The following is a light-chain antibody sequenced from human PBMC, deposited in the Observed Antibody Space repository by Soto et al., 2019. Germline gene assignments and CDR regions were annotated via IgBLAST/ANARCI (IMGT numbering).Light chain of an antibody. Sequence: IHMTHSPSTLSASVLYRVTITFLASQSISVWLAWYQQKPGKAPKLLIYKASTLKSGVPSRFSGSGSGTEFTLTISSLQPDDFATYYCQHYNSYSEAFGQGTKVDIK. CDR2: KAS. CDR1: QSISVW. J-gene: IGKJ1*01. V-gene: IGKV1-5*03. CDR3: QHYNSYSEA.